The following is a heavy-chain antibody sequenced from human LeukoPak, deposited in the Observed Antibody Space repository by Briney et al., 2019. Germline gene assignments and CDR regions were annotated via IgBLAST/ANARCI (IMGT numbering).Heavy chain of an antibody. D-gene: IGHD4-23*01. V-gene: IGHV4-30-4*08. CDR3: ARAGLGNDYGGPDAFDI. CDR1: GGSISSGDYY. J-gene: IGHJ3*02. CDR2: IYYSGRT. Sequence: NASQTLSLTCTVSGGSISSGDYYWSWIRQPPGKGLEWIGYIYYSGRTYYNPSLKSRVTISVDTSKNQFSLKLSSVTAADTAVYYCARAGLGNDYGGPDAFDIWGQGTMVTVSS.